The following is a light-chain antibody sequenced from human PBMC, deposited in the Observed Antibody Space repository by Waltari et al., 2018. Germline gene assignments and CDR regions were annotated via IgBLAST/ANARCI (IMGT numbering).Light chain of an antibody. J-gene: IGLJ2*01. CDR1: SSDVGGYNY. CDR2: EVT. V-gene: IGLV2-8*01. CDR3: SSYAGSNKYVL. Sequence: QSALTQPPSASGSPGQSVTISCTGTSSDVGGYNYVSWYQQHPGKAPKLMIYEVTKRPSGVPDRFSGSKSGNTASLTVSGLQAEDEAGYYCSSYAGSNKYVLFGGGTKLTVL.